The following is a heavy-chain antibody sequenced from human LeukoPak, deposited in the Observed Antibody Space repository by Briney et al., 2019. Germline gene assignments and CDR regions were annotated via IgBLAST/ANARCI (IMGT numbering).Heavy chain of an antibody. D-gene: IGHD3-10*01. V-gene: IGHV3-23*01. CDR2: ISGSGGST. J-gene: IGHJ4*02. CDR3: AKSYYGSEARCFDY. CDR1: GFTFSSYA. Sequence: GGSLRLSCAASGFTFSSYAMSWVRQAPGKGLEWVSAISGSGGSTYYADSVKGRFTISRDNSKNTLYLQTNSLRAEDTAVYYCAKSYYGSEARCFDYWGQGTLVTVSS.